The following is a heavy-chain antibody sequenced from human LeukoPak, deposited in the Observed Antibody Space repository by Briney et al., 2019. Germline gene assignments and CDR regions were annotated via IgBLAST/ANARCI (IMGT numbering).Heavy chain of an antibody. V-gene: IGHV1-69*04. CDR3: ARDFIAVAGYDY. J-gene: IGHJ4*02. Sequence: SVKVSSKASGGTFSSYAISWVRQAPGQGLEWMGRIIPILGIANYAQKFQGRVTITADKSTSTAYMELSSLRSEDTAVYYCARDFIAVAGYDYWGQGTLVTVSS. CDR1: GGTFSSYA. CDR2: IIPILGIA. D-gene: IGHD6-19*01.